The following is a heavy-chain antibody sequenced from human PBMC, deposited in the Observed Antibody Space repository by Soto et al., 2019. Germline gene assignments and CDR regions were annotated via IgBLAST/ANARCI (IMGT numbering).Heavy chain of an antibody. J-gene: IGHJ4*02. CDR2: INIDGSST. V-gene: IGHV3-74*03. D-gene: IGHD3-10*01. CDR1: GFTFSSHW. Sequence: PGGSLRLSCAASGFTFSSHWMHWVRQAPGKGLVGVSRINIDGSSTTYADSVKGRFTISRDNAKNTLYLQMNSLRAEDTAVYYCARVSGTYGPFDYWGRGT. CDR3: ARVSGTYGPFDY.